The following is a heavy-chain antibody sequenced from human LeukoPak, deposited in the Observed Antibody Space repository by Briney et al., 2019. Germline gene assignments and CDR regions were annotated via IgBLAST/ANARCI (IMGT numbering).Heavy chain of an antibody. D-gene: IGHD2-8*01. V-gene: IGHV5-51*01. CDR2: IYPGYYDT. J-gene: IGHJ5*02. CDR1: GYRFTSYW. CDR3: ARLLYHKNSFDP. Sequence: GESPKISCKGSGYRFTSYWIGRVRQMPGKGLEWMGIIYPGYYDTRYSPSFQGQVTISADKSISTAYLQWSSLKASDTAMYYCARLLYHKNSFDPWGQGTLVTVSS.